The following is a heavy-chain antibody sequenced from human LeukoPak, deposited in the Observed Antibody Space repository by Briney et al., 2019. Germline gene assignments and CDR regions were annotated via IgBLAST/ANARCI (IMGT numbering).Heavy chain of an antibody. CDR2: IKSKTDGGTT. V-gene: IGHV3-15*01. J-gene: IGHJ4*02. Sequence: GGSLRLSCAASGFTFSNAWMSWVRQAPGKGLEWVGRIKSKTDGGTTDYAAPVKGRFTISRDDSKNTLYLQMNSLKTEDTAVYYCTTRNRIAVAGTVDYWGQGTLVTVSS. CDR1: GFTFSNAW. D-gene: IGHD6-19*01. CDR3: TTRNRIAVAGTVDY.